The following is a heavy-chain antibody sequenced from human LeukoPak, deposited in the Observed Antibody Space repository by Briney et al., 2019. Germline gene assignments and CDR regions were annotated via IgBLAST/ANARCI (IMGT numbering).Heavy chain of an antibody. J-gene: IGHJ4*02. CDR3: ATRPIVGAPY. D-gene: IGHD1-26*01. CDR1: GFTFSSYA. CDR2: ISGSGGVT. V-gene: IGHV3-23*01. Sequence: GGSLRLSCAASGFTFSSYAMNWVRQAPGKGLEWISGISGSGGVTYYADSVKGRFTISRDNSKNTLYVQMTSLRAEDTAVYYCATRPIVGAPYWGQGTLVTVSS.